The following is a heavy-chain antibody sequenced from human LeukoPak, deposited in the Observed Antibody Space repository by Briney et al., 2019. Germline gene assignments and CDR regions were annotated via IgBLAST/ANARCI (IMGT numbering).Heavy chain of an antibody. V-gene: IGHV1-18*01. J-gene: IGHJ4*02. D-gene: IGHD3-22*01. CDR2: ISAYNGNT. CDR1: GYTFTSYG. CDR3: AREELYYYDSSGYHIFDY. Sequence: ASVKVSCKASGYTFTSYGISWVRQAPGQGLEWMGWISAYNGNTNYAQKLQGRVTMTTDTSTSTAYMELRSLRSGDTAVYYCAREELYYYDSSGYHIFDYWGQGTLVTVSS.